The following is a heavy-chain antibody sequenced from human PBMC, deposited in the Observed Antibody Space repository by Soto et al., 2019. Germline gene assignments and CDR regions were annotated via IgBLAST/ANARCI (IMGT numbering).Heavy chain of an antibody. J-gene: IGHJ3*01. CDR3: ARSRSWDGLDF. CDR1: GGSVSSGDFS. CDR2: IYHSGTT. V-gene: IGHV4-30-2*01. D-gene: IGHD3-10*01. Sequence: SETLSLTCAVSGGSVSSGDFSWCWIRQPPGKGLEWVGYIYHSGTTYYHPSLKRRRTISLDRSNNQFSLKLASVTAADSAVYFCARSRSWDGLDFWGQGALVTVSS.